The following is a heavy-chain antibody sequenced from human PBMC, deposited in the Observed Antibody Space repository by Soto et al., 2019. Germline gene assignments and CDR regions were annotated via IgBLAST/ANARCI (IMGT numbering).Heavy chain of an antibody. V-gene: IGHV3-23*01. J-gene: IGHJ4*02. Sequence: EVQLLESGGGLVQPGGSLRLSCAASGFTFSSYAMSWVRQAPGKGLEWVSVISGSGDSTYYADSVKGRFTISKDNAKSSVFLQMDSLRAEDTAIYYCARELSTIIRAYNWGQGTLVTVSS. D-gene: IGHD3-10*01. CDR2: ISGSGDST. CDR1: GFTFSSYA. CDR3: ARELSTIIRAYN.